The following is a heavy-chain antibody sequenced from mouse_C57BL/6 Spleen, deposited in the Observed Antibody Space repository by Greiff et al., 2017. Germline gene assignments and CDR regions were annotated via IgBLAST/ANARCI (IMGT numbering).Heavy chain of an antibody. J-gene: IGHJ4*01. Sequence: DVKLVESGGGLVKPGGSLKLSCAASGFTFSDYGMHWVRQAPEKGLEWVAYISSGSSTIYYADTVKGRFTISRDNAKNTLFLQMTSLRSEDTAMYYCARPFYYGNSDAMDYWGQGTSVTVSS. CDR2: ISSGSSTI. V-gene: IGHV5-17*01. CDR3: ARPFYYGNSDAMDY. D-gene: IGHD2-1*01. CDR1: GFTFSDYG.